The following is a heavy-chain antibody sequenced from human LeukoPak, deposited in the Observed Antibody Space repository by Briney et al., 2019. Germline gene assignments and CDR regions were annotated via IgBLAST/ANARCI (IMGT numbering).Heavy chain of an antibody. CDR3: VKGNSGSYPAHRRFEY. Sequence: SETLSLTCTVSGGSISSHYWSWIRQPPGKGLEWIGYIYYSGSTNYNPSLKSRVTISVDTSKNQFSLKLSSVTAADTAVYYCVKGNSGSYPAHRRFEYWGLGTLVTVSS. D-gene: IGHD1-26*01. CDR1: GGSISSHY. V-gene: IGHV4-59*11. CDR2: IYYSGST. J-gene: IGHJ4*02.